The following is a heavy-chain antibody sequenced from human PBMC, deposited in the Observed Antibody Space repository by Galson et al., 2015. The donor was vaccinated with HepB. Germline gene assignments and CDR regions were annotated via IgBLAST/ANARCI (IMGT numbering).Heavy chain of an antibody. V-gene: IGHV4-34*01. CDR3: ARGRLVWELLRFHYYGMDV. CDR1: GGSISGYF. Sequence: SETLSLTCTVSGGSISGYFWSWIRQPPGKGLEWIGEINHSGSTNYNPSLKSRVTISVDTSKNQFSLKLSSVTAADTAVYYCARGRLVWELLRFHYYGMDVWGQGTTVTVSS. CDR2: INHSGST. J-gene: IGHJ6*02. D-gene: IGHD1-26*01.